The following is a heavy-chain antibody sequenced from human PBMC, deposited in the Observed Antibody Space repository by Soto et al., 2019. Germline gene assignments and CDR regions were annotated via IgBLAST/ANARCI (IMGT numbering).Heavy chain of an antibody. CDR2: INPSGGST. CDR1: GYTFTSYY. V-gene: IGHV1-46*03. D-gene: IGHD3-9*01. Sequence: ASVKVSCKASGYTFTSYYMHWVRQAPGQGLEWMGIINPSGGSTTYAQKFQGRVTMTRDTSTSTVYMELSSLRSEDTAVYSCARGGGHYDIQYYYYGMDVWGQGTTVTVSS. J-gene: IGHJ6*02. CDR3: ARGGGHYDIQYYYYGMDV.